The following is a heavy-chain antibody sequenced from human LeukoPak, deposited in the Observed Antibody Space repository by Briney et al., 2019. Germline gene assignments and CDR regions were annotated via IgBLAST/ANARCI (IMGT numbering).Heavy chain of an antibody. J-gene: IGHJ3*02. Sequence: SAKVSCKASGGTFSSYAISWVRQAPGQGLEWMGRIIPIFGTANYAQKFQGRVTITTDESTSTAYMELSSLRSEDTAVYYCARRGYSGYDKNGGAFDIRGQGTMVTVSS. D-gene: IGHD5-12*01. CDR3: ARRGYSGYDKNGGAFDI. CDR2: IIPIFGTA. CDR1: GGTFSSYA. V-gene: IGHV1-69*05.